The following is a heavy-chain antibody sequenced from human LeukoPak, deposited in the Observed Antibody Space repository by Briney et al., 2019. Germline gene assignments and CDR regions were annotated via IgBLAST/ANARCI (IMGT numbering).Heavy chain of an antibody. CDR3: AKGPKYCSGGSCYFDY. CDR1: GITFSTSA. V-gene: IGHV3-23*01. D-gene: IGHD2-15*01. CDR2: ISGSGGST. Sequence: GGSLRLSCEVFGITFSTSAMSWVRQAPGKGLEWVSAISGSGGSTYYADSVKGRFTISRDNSKNTLYLQMNSLRAEDTAVYYCAKGPKYCSGGSCYFDYWGQGTLVTVSS. J-gene: IGHJ4*02.